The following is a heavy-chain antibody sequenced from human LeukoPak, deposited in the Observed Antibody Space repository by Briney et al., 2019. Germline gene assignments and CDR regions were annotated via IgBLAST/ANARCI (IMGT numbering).Heavy chain of an antibody. CDR2: MNPQSGNT. Sequence: ASVKVSCKASGYSFTEFDINWVRQASGQGLEWMGWMNPQSGNTDYAQKFQGRVTMTRNNSISTAYMELSGLRSEDTAIYYCAGGWEPYDYWFDPWGQGTLVTVS. V-gene: IGHV1-8*01. CDR1: GYSFTEFD. D-gene: IGHD5-12*01. CDR3: AGGWEPYDYWFDP. J-gene: IGHJ5*02.